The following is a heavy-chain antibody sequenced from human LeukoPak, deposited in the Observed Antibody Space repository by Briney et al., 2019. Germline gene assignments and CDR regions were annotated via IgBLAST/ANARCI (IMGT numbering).Heavy chain of an antibody. CDR1: GGSISSYY. Sequence: SETLSLTCTVSGGSISSYYWSWIRQPPGKGLEWVGYIYYSGSTNYNPSLKSRVTISVDTSKNQFSLKLSSVAAADTAVYYCARAPLAAVPEYYFDYWGQGTLVTVSS. V-gene: IGHV4-59*12. CDR3: ARAPLAAVPEYYFDY. CDR2: IYYSGST. D-gene: IGHD6-13*01. J-gene: IGHJ4*02.